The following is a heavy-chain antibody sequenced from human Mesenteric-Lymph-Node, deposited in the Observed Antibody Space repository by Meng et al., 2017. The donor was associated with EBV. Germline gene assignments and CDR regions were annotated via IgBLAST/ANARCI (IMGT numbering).Heavy chain of an antibody. CDR1: GGSFSGDY. J-gene: IGHJ4*02. D-gene: IGHD3-10*01. CDR2: INAGEST. Sequence: QVQLQQWGAGLLKPSETLSPTCAVYGGSFSGDYWTWIRQPPGKGLEWIGEINAGESTNYNPSLKSRVTMSIDTSKNQFSLKLSSVTAADTAVYYCARMGSGAWRYNTDYWGQGTLVTVSS. CDR3: ARMGSGAWRYNTDY. V-gene: IGHV4-34*01.